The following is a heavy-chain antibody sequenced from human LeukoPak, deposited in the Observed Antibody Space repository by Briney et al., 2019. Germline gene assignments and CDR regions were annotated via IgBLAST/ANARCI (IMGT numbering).Heavy chain of an antibody. CDR1: GYSISSGYY. V-gene: IGHV4-38-2*02. J-gene: IGHJ5*02. CDR3: ARGGSNWFDP. CDR2: IYHSGST. Sequence: SETLSLTCTVSGYSISSGYYWGWIRQPPGKGLEWIGSIYHSGSTYYNPSLKSRVTISVDTSKNQFSLKVSSVTAADTAIYYCARGGSNWFDPWGQGTLVTVSS.